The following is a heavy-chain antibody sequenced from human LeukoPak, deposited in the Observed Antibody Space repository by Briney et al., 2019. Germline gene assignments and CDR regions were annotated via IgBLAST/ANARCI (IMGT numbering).Heavy chain of an antibody. Sequence: PSETLSLTCTASSGSISSHYWSWIRQPPGRGLEWIGYVHHSGKTNYNPSLQSRVTISVDTSKHQFSLKLTSVTAADTAVYYCARLTPEEYSYGPYYFDFWGQGTLVTVSS. V-gene: IGHV4-59*11. D-gene: IGHD5-18*01. CDR3: ARLTPEEYSYGPYYFDF. J-gene: IGHJ4*02. CDR1: SGSISSHY. CDR2: VHHSGKT.